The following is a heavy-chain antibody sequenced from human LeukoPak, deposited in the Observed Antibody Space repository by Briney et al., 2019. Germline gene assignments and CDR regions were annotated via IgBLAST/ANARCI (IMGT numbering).Heavy chain of an antibody. CDR1: GFTFSSYA. CDR3: ARVCGGDCYHLDY. D-gene: IGHD2-21*02. V-gene: IGHV3-48*02. CDR2: FSSSSSAI. Sequence: SGRSLRLSCAASGFTFSSYAMHWVRQAPGKGLEWVSYFSSSSSAISYADSVKGRFTISRDNAKNSLYLQMNSLRDEDTAVYYCARVCGGDCYHLDYWGQGTLVTVSS. J-gene: IGHJ4*02.